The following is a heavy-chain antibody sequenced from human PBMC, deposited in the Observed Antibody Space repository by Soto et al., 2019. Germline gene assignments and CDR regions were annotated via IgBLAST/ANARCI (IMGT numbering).Heavy chain of an antibody. V-gene: IGHV3-48*01. CDR1: GFTFSSYS. CDR2: ISSSSSTI. Sequence: GGSLRLSCAASGFTFSSYSMNWVRQAPGKGLEWVSYISSSSSTIYYADSVKGRFTISRDNAKNSLYLQMNSLRAEDTAVYYCARDSPFDYWGQGTLVTVSS. J-gene: IGHJ4*02. CDR3: ARDSPFDY.